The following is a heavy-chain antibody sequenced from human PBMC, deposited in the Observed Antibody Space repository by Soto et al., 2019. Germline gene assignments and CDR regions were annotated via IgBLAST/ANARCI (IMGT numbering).Heavy chain of an antibody. Sequence: EVQLLESGGGLVQPGESLRLSCAASGFTFSSYAMSWVRQAPGKGLEWVSVISGSDDSTYYADSVKGRFTISRDNSKNTLYLQMNSLRAEDTAVYYCAKRSSSFTFYSWGQGTLVTVSS. D-gene: IGHD6-6*01. CDR1: GFTFSSYA. V-gene: IGHV3-23*01. CDR2: ISGSDDST. J-gene: IGHJ4*02. CDR3: AKRSSSFTFYS.